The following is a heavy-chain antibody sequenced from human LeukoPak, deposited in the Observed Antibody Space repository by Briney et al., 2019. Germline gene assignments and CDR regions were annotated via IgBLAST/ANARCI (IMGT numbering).Heavy chain of an antibody. CDR2: IYSGCYT. J-gene: IGHJ3*02. CDR3: ARPTTKDAFDI. V-gene: IGHV3-53*01. CDR1: GXIVSRNY. D-gene: IGHD1/OR15-1a*01. Sequence: GGSVSLLCGACGXIVSRNYMIWVRKARGKGMETVSIIYSGCYTYYADSVKGRFTISRDNSKNTLYLQMNSLRAEDTAVYYCARPTTKDAFDIWGQETMVTVSS.